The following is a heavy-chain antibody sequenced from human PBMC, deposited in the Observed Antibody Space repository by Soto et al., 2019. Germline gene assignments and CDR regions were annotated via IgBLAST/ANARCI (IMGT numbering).Heavy chain of an antibody. V-gene: IGHV3-74*01. CDR3: ARDQGAAAGTYYYGMDV. Sequence: HPGGSLRLSCAASGFTFSSYWMHWVRQAPGKGLVWVSRINSDGSSTSYADSVKGRFTISRDNAKNTLYLQMNSLRAEDTAVYYCARDQGAAAGTYYYGMDVWGQGTTVTVSS. D-gene: IGHD6-13*01. J-gene: IGHJ6*02. CDR2: INSDGSST. CDR1: GFTFSSYW.